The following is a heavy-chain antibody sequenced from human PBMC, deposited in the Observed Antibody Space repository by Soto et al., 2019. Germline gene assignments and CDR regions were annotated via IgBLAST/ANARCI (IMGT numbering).Heavy chain of an antibody. Sequence: EVQLLESGGDLIQPGGSLRLSCVASGLTFGSRAMSWVRQSPGEGLEWVSTITDTGGDAKYADSVRGRFAISRDNSKNTLYLQMNSLRAEDTAVYYCAKDWGSGWYRDFDYWGQGTLVTVSS. V-gene: IGHV3-23*01. D-gene: IGHD6-19*01. CDR2: ITDTGGDA. CDR3: AKDWGSGWYRDFDY. CDR1: GLTFGSRA. J-gene: IGHJ4*02.